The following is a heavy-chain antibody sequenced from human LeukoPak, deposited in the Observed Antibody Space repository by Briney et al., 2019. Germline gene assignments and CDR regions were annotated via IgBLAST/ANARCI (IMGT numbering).Heavy chain of an antibody. CDR1: RFTFSSYA. V-gene: IGHV3-23*01. Sequence: RGSLRLSCAASRFTFSSYAMSWVRQAPGKGLEWVSAISGSCGSTYYADSVKGRFTISRDNSKHKLYLQMNSLRAEDTAVYYCARGGSHYSSSWYAYWGQGTMVTVSS. D-gene: IGHD6-13*01. CDR3: ARGGSHYSSSWYAY. J-gene: IGHJ4*02. CDR2: ISGSCGST.